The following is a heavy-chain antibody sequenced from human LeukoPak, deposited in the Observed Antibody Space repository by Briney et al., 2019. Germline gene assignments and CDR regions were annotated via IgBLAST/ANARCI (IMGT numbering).Heavy chain of an antibody. D-gene: IGHD5-24*01. CDR1: GFFFNSYW. CDR3: ARGLQKMDGFDI. Sequence: GGSLRLSCVTSGFFFNSYWMSWVRQAPGKGLEWVSVIYGGGSTYYADPVKGRFTISRDNSKNTLFLQMNGLRAEDTAVYWCARGLQKMDGFDIWGQGTMVTVSS. J-gene: IGHJ3*02. CDR2: IYGGGST. V-gene: IGHV3-53*01.